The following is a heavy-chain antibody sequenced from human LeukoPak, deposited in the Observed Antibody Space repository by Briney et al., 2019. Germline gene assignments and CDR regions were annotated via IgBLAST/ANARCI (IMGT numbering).Heavy chain of an antibody. J-gene: IGHJ4*02. V-gene: IGHV3-30*18. CDR3: AKDRGTPNEYYIDY. Sequence: GGSLRLSCAASGFTFSSYGMHWVRQAPGKGLEWVGVISYDGSNKYYADSVKGRFTISRDNSKNTLYLHMNSLISEDTAAYYCAKDRGTPNEYYIDYWGQGTLVTVSS. D-gene: IGHD1-1*01. CDR2: ISYDGSNK. CDR1: GFTFSSYG.